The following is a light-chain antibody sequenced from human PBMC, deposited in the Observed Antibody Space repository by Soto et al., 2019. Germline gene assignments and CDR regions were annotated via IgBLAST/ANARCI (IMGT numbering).Light chain of an antibody. CDR1: QSVNNKY. CDR2: GSS. V-gene: IGKV3-20*01. Sequence: EVVLTQSPGTLSLSPGERATLSCRASQSVNNKYVAWYQQKPGQAPRLLIFGSSDRATGIPDRFSGSGSGTDFTLTISRLEPEDFAVYYCQQYGSSPPYTFGQGTKLEIK. CDR3: QQYGSSPPYT. J-gene: IGKJ2*01.